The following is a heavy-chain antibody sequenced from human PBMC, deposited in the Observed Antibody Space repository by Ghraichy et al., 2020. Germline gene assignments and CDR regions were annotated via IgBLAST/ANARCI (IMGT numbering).Heavy chain of an antibody. J-gene: IGHJ6*02. V-gene: IGHV2-26*01. Sequence: SGPTLVKPTETLTLTCTVSGFSLSNARMGVSWIRQPPGKALEWLAHIFSNDEKSYSTSLKSRLTISKDTSKSQVVLTMTNMDPVDTAQYYCARIGDNWNEQYYYYGMDVWGQGTTVTVSS. CDR2: IFSNDEK. CDR3: ARIGDNWNEQYYYYGMDV. CDR1: GFSLSNARMG. D-gene: IGHD1-20*01.